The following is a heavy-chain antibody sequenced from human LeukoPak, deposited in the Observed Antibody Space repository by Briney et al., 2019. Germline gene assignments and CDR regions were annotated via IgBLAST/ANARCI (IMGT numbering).Heavy chain of an antibody. D-gene: IGHD2-8*02. Sequence: ASVKVSCKTSGYTFIAYYKHWVRQAPGQGLEWMGWINPNSGDTNYAHKFQGRVTMTRDTSISTAYMELSRLRSDDTAVYYCARGTGNYCFDYWGQGTLVTVSS. CDR2: INPNSGDT. V-gene: IGHV1-2*02. J-gene: IGHJ4*02. CDR1: GYTFIAYY. CDR3: ARGTGNYCFDY.